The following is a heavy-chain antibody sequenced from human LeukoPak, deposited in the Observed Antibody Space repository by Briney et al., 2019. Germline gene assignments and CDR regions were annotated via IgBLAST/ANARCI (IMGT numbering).Heavy chain of an antibody. V-gene: IGHV4-4*07. J-gene: IGHJ3*02. Sequence: SSETLSLTCTVSGGSISSYYWSWIRQPAGKGLEWIGRIYTSGSTNYNPSLKSRVTMSVDTSKNQFYLKLSSVTAADTAVYYCASDTYSSGWYGDAFDIWGQGTMVTVSS. CDR2: IYTSGST. CDR3: ASDTYSSGWYGDAFDI. D-gene: IGHD6-19*01. CDR1: GGSISSYY.